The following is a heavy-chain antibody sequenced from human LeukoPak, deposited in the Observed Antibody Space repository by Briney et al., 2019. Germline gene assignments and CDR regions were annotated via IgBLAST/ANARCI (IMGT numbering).Heavy chain of an antibody. V-gene: IGHV1-2*02. CDR1: GYTFTGYY. CDR3: ARRGYCSSTSCYRNWFDP. Sequence: ASVKVSFKASGYTFTGYYMHWVRQAPGQGLEWMGWINPNSGGTNYAQKFQGRVTMTRDTSISTAYMELSRLRSDDTAVYYCARRGYCSSTSCYRNWFDPWGQGALVTVSS. D-gene: IGHD2-2*01. J-gene: IGHJ5*02. CDR2: INPNSGGT.